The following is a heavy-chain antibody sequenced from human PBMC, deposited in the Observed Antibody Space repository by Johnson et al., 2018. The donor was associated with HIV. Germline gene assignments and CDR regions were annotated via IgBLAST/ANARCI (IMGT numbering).Heavy chain of an antibody. CDR1: GFIFSDHY. Sequence: QVQLVESGGGLVKPGGSLRLSCAASGFIFSDHYMSWVRQAPGKGLEWVSYISNSGSTGYADSVKGRFTISRDNAKNSLYLQMNSLRAEDTALYYCARFENTLSNAFDIWGQGTMVTVSS. CDR2: ISNSGST. D-gene: IGHD3-10*01. V-gene: IGHV3-11*05. J-gene: IGHJ3*02. CDR3: ARFENTLSNAFDI.